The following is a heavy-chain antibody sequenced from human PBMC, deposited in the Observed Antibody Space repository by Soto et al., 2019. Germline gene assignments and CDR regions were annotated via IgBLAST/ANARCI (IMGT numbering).Heavy chain of an antibody. CDR2: IIPFIGTE. J-gene: IGHJ4*02. D-gene: IGHD3-3*01. V-gene: IGHV1-69*08. Sequence: QVQLVQSRAEVKKPGSSVKVSCKASGDTFNSHSFTWVRQAPGQGLEWMGRIIPFIGTERHAQKFKDRITSSADTYTGAVYLELHSLRPDDTAMYYCATAASTFGAASDYWGQGTLVTVSS. CDR1: GDTFNSHS. CDR3: ATAASTFGAASDY.